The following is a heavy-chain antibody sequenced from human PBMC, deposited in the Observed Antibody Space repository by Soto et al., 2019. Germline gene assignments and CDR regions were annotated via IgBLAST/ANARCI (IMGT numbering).Heavy chain of an antibody. CDR3: ARVTLKAGNWFDP. Sequence: ASVKVSCKAHGYSFTDYFIHWVRQAPGQEFEWMGWINPKSRGTNYAQKFQGRVTMTRDTSNNTAYMELRGLTSDDTAVYYCARVTLKAGNWFDPWGQGTLVTVSS. CDR1: GYSFTDYF. CDR2: INPKSRGT. J-gene: IGHJ5*02. V-gene: IGHV1-2*02.